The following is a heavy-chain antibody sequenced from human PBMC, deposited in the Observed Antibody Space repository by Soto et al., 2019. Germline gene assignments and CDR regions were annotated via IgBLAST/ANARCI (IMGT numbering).Heavy chain of an antibody. CDR2: ISSSSSTI. CDR3: ARDRVVTIVGVVIPYYYYVMDD. V-gene: IGHV3-48*02. Sequence: GGSLRLSCAASGFTFSSYSMNWVRQAPGKGLEWVSYISSSSSTIYYAASVKGRFNISRDNAKNSLYLQMNSLRDEDTAVYYCARDRVVTIVGVVIPYYYYVMDDWGQGTTVTVSS. CDR1: GFTFSSYS. D-gene: IGHD3-3*01. J-gene: IGHJ6*02.